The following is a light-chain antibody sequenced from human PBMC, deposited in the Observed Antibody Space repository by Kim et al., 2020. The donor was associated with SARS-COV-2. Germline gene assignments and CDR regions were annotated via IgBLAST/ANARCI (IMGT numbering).Light chain of an antibody. CDR1: NIGSKS. Sequence: SYELTQPPSVSVAPGKTARITCGGNNIGSKSVHWYQQKPGQAPVLVIYYDSVRPSGIPERFSGSNSGNTATLTISRVEAGDEADYYCQVWDSSSDHRGVFGTGTKVTVL. CDR2: YDS. V-gene: IGLV3-21*04. CDR3: QVWDSSSDHRGV. J-gene: IGLJ1*01.